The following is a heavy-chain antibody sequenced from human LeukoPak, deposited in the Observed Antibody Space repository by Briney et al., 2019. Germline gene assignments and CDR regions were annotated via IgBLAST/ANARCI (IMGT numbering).Heavy chain of an antibody. CDR1: GFTFSSYW. CDR2: IKQDGSEK. CDR3: ARDGNDFWSRDDAFDI. J-gene: IGHJ3*02. V-gene: IGHV3-7*01. D-gene: IGHD3-3*01. Sequence: GGSLRLSCAASGFTFSSYWMSWVRQAPGKGLEWVANIKQDGSEKYYVDSVKGRFTISRDNAKNSLYLQMNSLRAEDTAVYYCARDGNDFWSRDDAFDIWGQGTMVTVSS.